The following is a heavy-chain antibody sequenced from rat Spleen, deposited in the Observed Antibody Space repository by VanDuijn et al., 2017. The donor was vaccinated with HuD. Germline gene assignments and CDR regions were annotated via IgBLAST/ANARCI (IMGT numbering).Heavy chain of an antibody. CDR1: GFTFSNSA. CDR3: TRDRYGGSAYNWFAY. D-gene: IGHD1-11*01. CDR2: ITDRGDST. V-gene: IGHV5-27*01. Sequence: EVQLVESGGGLVQPGRSLKLSCAASGFTFSNSAMAWVRQAPTKGLEWVASITDRGDSTYYRDSVKGRFTISRDDAKSTLYLQMNSLRSEDTATYYCTRDRYGGSAYNWFAYWGQGTLVTVSS. J-gene: IGHJ3*01.